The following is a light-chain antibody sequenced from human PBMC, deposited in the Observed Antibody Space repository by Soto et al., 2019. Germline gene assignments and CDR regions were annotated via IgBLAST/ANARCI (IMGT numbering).Light chain of an antibody. J-gene: IGLJ1*01. CDR3: CSFAGSYTLYV. CDR1: SSDFGGDDF. Sequence: QAVVTQPRSVSGSPGQSVTISCTGASSDFGGDDFVSWYQHHPAKAPKLMIYDVSKRPSGVPDRFSGSKSGNTASLTISGLQAEDEADYYCCSFAGSYTLYVFGTGTKLTVL. CDR2: DVS. V-gene: IGLV2-11*01.